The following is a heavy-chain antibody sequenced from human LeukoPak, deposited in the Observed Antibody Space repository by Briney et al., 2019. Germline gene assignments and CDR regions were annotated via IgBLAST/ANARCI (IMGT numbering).Heavy chain of an antibody. CDR1: GGSISSSSYY. CDR3: ARVGPQWELGN. J-gene: IGHJ4*02. V-gene: IGHV4-39*07. CDR2: IYYSGST. D-gene: IGHD1-26*01. Sequence: SETLSLTCTVSGGSISSSSYYWGWIRQPPGKGLKWIGSIYYSGSTYYNPSLKNRVTISVDTPKNQFSLKLSSVTAADTAVYYCARVGPQWELGNWGQGTLVTVSS.